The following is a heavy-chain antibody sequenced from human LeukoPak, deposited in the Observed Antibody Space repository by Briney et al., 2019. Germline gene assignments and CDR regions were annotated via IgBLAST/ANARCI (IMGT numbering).Heavy chain of an antibody. D-gene: IGHD2-2*01. CDR2: INPNSGGP. Sequence: ASVNVSCKASGYTFTGYYMHWVRQAPGQGLEWMGRINPNSGGPNFAQKFQGRVTMTRDTSISTAYMELSRLRSDDTAVYYCARVWDQLPDVFDIWGQGTMVTVSS. J-gene: IGHJ3*02. CDR1: GYTFTGYY. V-gene: IGHV1-2*06. CDR3: ARVWDQLPDVFDI.